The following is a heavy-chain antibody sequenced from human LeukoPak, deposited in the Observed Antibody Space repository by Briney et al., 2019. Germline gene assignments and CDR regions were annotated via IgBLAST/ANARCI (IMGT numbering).Heavy chain of an antibody. V-gene: IGHV4-4*07. CDR3: ARRGYSYGYGIFDP. Sequence: SETLSLTCTVSGGSISSYYWSWIRQPAGKGLEWIGRIYTSGSTYYNPSLKSRVTISVDTSKNQFSLKLSSVTAADTAVYYCARRGYSYGYGIFDPWGQGTLVTVSS. CDR1: GGSISSYY. J-gene: IGHJ5*02. D-gene: IGHD5-18*01. CDR2: IYTSGST.